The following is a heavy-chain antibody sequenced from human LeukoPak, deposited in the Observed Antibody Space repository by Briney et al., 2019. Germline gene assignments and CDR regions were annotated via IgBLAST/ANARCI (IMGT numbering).Heavy chain of an antibody. V-gene: IGHV4-38-2*02. D-gene: IGHD6-19*01. J-gene: IGHJ4*02. CDR2: IYHSGST. Sequence: SETLSLTCTVSGYSISSGYYWGWIRQPPGKGLEWIGSIYHSGSTYYNPSLKSRVTISVDTSKNQFSLKLSSVTAADTAVYYCARHRRGWYMSIFDYWGQGTLVTVSS. CDR3: ARHRRGWYMSIFDY. CDR1: GYSISSGYY.